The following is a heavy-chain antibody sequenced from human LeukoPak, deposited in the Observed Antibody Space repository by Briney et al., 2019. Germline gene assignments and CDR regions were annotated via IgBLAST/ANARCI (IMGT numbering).Heavy chain of an antibody. D-gene: IGHD3-22*01. CDR3: ARHGASSGYIPWFDP. Sequence: GESLKISCKGSGYSFTSYWISWVRQMPGKGLEWMGRIDPSDSYTNYSPSFQGHVTISADKSISTAYLQWSSLKASDTAMYYCARHGASSGYIPWFDPWSQGTLVTVSS. J-gene: IGHJ5*02. V-gene: IGHV5-10-1*01. CDR2: IDPSDSYT. CDR1: GYSFTSYW.